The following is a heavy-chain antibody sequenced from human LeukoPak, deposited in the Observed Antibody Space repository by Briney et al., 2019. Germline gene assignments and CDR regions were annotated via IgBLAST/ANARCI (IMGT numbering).Heavy chain of an antibody. D-gene: IGHD5-12*01. Sequence: GGSLRLSCSASGFTFSSYAMHWVRQAPGKGLEYVSGISSNGGSTYYADSVKGRFTISRDNSKNTLYLQMSSLRAEDTAVYYCVKSERGWLRLGDAFDTWGQGTMVTVSS. J-gene: IGHJ3*02. CDR2: ISSNGGST. CDR1: GFTFSSYA. CDR3: VKSERGWLRLGDAFDT. V-gene: IGHV3-64D*06.